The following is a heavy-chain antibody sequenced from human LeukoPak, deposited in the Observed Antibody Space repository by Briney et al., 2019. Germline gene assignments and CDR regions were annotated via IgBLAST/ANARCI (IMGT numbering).Heavy chain of an antibody. J-gene: IGHJ5*02. CDR3: ARTLGGDWFDP. V-gene: IGHV3-53*01. CDR1: GFTVSSNY. CDR2: IYSGGST. Sequence: GGSLRLSCAASGFTVSSNYMSWVRQAPGKGLEWVSVIYSGGSTYYADSVKGRFTISRDNSKNTLYLQMNSPRAEDTAVYYCARTLGGDWFDPWGQGTLVTVSS. D-gene: IGHD3-16*01.